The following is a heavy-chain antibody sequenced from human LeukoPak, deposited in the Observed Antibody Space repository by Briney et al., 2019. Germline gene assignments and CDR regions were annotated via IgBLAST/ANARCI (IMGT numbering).Heavy chain of an antibody. J-gene: IGHJ4*02. CDR1: GFTFSSYS. CDR3: ARDREMRSGFTFDY. D-gene: IGHD3-10*01. CDR2: ISSSSSYI. Sequence: GGSLRLSCAASGFTFSSYSMNWVRQAPGKELEWVSSISSSSSYIYYADSVKGRFTISRDNAKNSLYLQMNSLRAEDTAVYYCARDREMRSGFTFDYWGQGTLVTVSS. V-gene: IGHV3-21*01.